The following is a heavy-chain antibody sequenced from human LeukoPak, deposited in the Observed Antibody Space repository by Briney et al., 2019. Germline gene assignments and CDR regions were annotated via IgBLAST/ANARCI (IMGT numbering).Heavy chain of an antibody. Sequence: KPSETLSLTCGVSGGSVINTNWWTWVRQPPGKGLEWIGEVHLDGRTNYNPSLESRLTMSVDVSENQVSLKLTSVTAADTAVYYRAREGGFYRPLDYSGQGTLVTVSS. J-gene: IGHJ4*02. V-gene: IGHV4-4*02. D-gene: IGHD3-3*01. CDR3: AREGGFYRPLDY. CDR1: GGSVINTNW. CDR2: VHLDGRT.